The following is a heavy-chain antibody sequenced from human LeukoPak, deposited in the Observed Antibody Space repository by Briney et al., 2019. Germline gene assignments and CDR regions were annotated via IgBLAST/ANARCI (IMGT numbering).Heavy chain of an antibody. CDR2: INTDGSST. CDR3: ATALGYCISTSCYEPAFGFGY. CDR1: GFTFSSYW. D-gene: IGHD2-2*01. J-gene: IGHJ4*02. Sequence: GGSLRLSCAASGFTFSSYWMHWVRQAPGKGLVWVSRINTDGSSTSYADSVKGRFTISRDNAKNTLYLQMNSLRAEDTAVYYCATALGYCISTSCYEPAFGFGYWGQGTLVTVSS. V-gene: IGHV3-74*01.